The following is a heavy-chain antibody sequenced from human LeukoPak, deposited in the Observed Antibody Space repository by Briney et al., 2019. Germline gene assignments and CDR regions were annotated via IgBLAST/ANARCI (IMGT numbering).Heavy chain of an antibody. CDR3: ARESSSLDY. D-gene: IGHD6-13*01. Sequence: GGSLRLSCAASGFTFSSYAMSWVRQAPGKGLEWVGRIKSKTDGGTTDYAAPVKGRFTISRDNSKNTLYLQMNSLRAEDTAVYYCARESSSLDYWGQGTLVTVSS. V-gene: IGHV3-15*01. CDR1: GFTFSSYA. J-gene: IGHJ4*02. CDR2: IKSKTDGGTT.